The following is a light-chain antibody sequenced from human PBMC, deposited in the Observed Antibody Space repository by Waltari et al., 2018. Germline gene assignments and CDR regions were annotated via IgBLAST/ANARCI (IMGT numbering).Light chain of an antibody. J-gene: IGLJ1*01. CDR1: RTNIAINS. V-gene: IGLV1-47*01. CDR3: AAWDGSLSGCI. CDR2: TNP. Sequence: QSVLTQPPSVSGTPGQRVNISCSGSRTNIAINSVYWYQQFPGAAPRLLRFTNPPRPPGAPARFSASKSGTSASLAISGLRSEDEADYYCAAWDGSLSGCIFGTGTKVTV.